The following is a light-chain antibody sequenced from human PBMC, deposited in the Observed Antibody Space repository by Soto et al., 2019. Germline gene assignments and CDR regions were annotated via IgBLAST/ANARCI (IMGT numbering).Light chain of an antibody. J-gene: IGKJ1*01. CDR1: QSVTSDY. CDR3: QQYGRP. Sequence: EIVLTQSPGTLSLSPGERATLSCRASQSVTSDYLAWYQQKPGQAPRLLIHGASSRATGIPDRFSGSRSGTDFTLTISRLEPEDFAVYYCQQYGRPFGQGTKVEIK. CDR2: GAS. V-gene: IGKV3-20*01.